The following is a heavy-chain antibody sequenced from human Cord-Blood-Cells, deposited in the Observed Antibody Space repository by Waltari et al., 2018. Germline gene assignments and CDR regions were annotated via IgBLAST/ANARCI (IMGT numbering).Heavy chain of an antibody. Sequence: EVQLVASGGGLIQPGGSLRLSCAASGFTVSSNYMSWVREAPGKGLEWVSVIYSGGSTYYADSVKGRFTISRDNSKNTLYLQMNSLRAEDTAVYYCARDQRHYDSSGYYAFDIWGQGTMVTVSS. J-gene: IGHJ3*02. D-gene: IGHD3-22*01. CDR2: IYSGGST. CDR3: ARDQRHYDSSGYYAFDI. CDR1: GFTVSSNY. V-gene: IGHV3-53*01.